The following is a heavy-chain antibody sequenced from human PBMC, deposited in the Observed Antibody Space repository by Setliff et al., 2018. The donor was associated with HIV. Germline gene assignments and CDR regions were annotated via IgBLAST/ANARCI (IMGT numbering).Heavy chain of an antibody. CDR2: SYHSGRP. Sequence: SETLSLTCSVFRGSLSSGGYYWSWIRQHPGKGLEWIGYSYHSGRPSYNPSLKSRTTISVDTSKNQFSLKLSSVTAADTAVYYCARDTILGGQLVLDYWGQGTLVTVSS. CDR1: RGSLSSGGYY. J-gene: IGHJ4*02. V-gene: IGHV4-31*03. CDR3: ARDTILGGQLVLDY. D-gene: IGHD6-6*01.